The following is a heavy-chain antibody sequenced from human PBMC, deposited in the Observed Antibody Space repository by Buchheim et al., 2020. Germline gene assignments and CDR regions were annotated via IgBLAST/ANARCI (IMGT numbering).Heavy chain of an antibody. D-gene: IGHD3-16*01. CDR3: ARGGGYYFDY. J-gene: IGHJ4*02. CDR1: GGSVSSENW. V-gene: IGHV4-4*02. Sequence: QVQLQESGPGLVNPSWTLSLTCAVSGGSVSSENWWSWVRQPPGKGLEWIGEIYNGGATNYNPSLKSRVTISLDKSKNQVSPMLDSVTAADTAVYYCARGGGYYFDYWGQGT. CDR2: IYNGGAT.